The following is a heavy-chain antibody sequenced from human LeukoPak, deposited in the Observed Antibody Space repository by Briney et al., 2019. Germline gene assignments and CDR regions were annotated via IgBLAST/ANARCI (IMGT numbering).Heavy chain of an antibody. CDR1: GLTFSSYE. CDR2: ISSSGSTI. Sequence: HPGRSLRPSCAPSGLTFSSYEMNWVRLDPGKWLEWLSYISSSGSTIYYADSVKGRFTISRDNAKNSLYLQMNSLRAGDTAVYYCARVATRGAYFDYWGQGTLVTVSS. D-gene: IGHD5-12*01. CDR3: ARVATRGAYFDY. J-gene: IGHJ4*02. V-gene: IGHV3-48*03.